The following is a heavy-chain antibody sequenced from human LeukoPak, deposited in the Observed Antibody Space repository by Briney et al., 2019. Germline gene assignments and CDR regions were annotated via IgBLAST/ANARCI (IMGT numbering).Heavy chain of an antibody. CDR3: ASGSRGPYSGSYLR. D-gene: IGHD1-26*01. CDR2: IYSGGRT. J-gene: IGHJ4*02. V-gene: IGHV3-66*01. CDR1: GFTVSSNY. Sequence: GGSLRLSCAASGFTVSSNYMSWVRQAPGKGLEWVSVIYSGGRTYYADSVKGRFTISRDNAKNTLYLQMNSLRAEDTAVYYCASGSRGPYSGSYLRWGQGTLVTVSS.